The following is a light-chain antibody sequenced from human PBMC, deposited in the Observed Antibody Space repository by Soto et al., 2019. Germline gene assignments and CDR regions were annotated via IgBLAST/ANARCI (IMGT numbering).Light chain of an antibody. CDR3: QQSYSTPPVT. J-gene: IGKJ1*01. CDR2: AAS. V-gene: IGKV1-39*01. Sequence: DIQMTQSPSSLSASVGDRVTITCRASQSISSYLNWYQQKPGKAPKLLIYAASSLQSGVPSRFSGSGSGTDFTITIRSLQPEDFATYYCQQSYSTPPVTFGQGTKVEIK. CDR1: QSISSY.